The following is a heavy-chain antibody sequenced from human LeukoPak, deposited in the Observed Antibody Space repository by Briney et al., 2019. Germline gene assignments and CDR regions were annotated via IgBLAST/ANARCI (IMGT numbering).Heavy chain of an antibody. Sequence: PGRSLRLSCAASGFTFSAYGIHWVRQAPGKGLEWVILISYDGSQEFYVDSVEGRFTISRDDSKTTVYLQMNSLTPEDTGVYFCARPQGQRVLWPPLDSWGQGTLVTVSS. V-gene: IGHV3-30*03. CDR2: ISYDGSQE. CDR3: ARPQGQRVLWPPLDS. CDR1: GFTFSAYG. D-gene: IGHD2-8*02. J-gene: IGHJ4*02.